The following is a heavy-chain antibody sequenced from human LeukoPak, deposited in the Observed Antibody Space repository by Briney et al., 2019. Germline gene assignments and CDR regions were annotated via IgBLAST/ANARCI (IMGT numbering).Heavy chain of an antibody. Sequence: GGSLRLSCVASGFTFSSYAMSWVRQAPGKGLEWVSRISGSGGSTYYADSVKGRFTISRDSSKNTLYLQMNSLRAEDTAVYYCARESGYIDYWGQGTLVTVSS. J-gene: IGHJ4*02. CDR1: GFTFSSYA. V-gene: IGHV3-23*01. CDR2: ISGSGGST. D-gene: IGHD2-15*01. CDR3: ARESGYIDY.